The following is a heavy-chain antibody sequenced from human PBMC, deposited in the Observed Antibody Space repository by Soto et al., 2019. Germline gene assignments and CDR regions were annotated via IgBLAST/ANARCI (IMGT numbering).Heavy chain of an antibody. CDR3: AKDSSRSRENYDFWSGYPPFDY. CDR1: GFTFSSYA. V-gene: IGHV3-23*01. CDR2: VSGSASST. D-gene: IGHD3-3*01. Sequence: GGSLRLSCAASGFTFSSYAMNWVRQAPGKGLEWVSVVSGSASSTYYADSVKGRFTISRDNSKNTLYLQMNSLRAEDTAVYYCAKDSSRSRENYDFWSGYPPFDYWGQGILVTVSS. J-gene: IGHJ4*02.